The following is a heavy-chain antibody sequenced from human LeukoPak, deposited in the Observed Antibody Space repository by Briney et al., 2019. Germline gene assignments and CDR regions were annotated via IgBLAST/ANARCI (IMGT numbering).Heavy chain of an antibody. V-gene: IGHV1-69*06. J-gene: IGHJ4*02. CDR2: IIPIFGTA. Sequence: ASVKVSCKASGYTFTSYGISWVRQAPGQGLEWMGGIIPIFGTANYAQKFQGRVTITADKSTSTAYMELSSLRSEDTAVYYCARRYSGYEAFDYWGQGTLVTVSS. CDR1: GYTFTSYG. D-gene: IGHD5-12*01. CDR3: ARRYSGYEAFDY.